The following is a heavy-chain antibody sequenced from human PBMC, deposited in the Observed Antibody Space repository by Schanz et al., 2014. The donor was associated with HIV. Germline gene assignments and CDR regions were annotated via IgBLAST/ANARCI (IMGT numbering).Heavy chain of an antibody. J-gene: IGHJ3*02. Sequence: QEQLVESGGGVVQPGRSLRLSCAASGFTYRNYGMHWVRQAPGKGLEWVAVISHNGNNDYYAESVKGRVTISRDNSKNTLYLQMNRLRAEDTAVYYCAIRTPMISFGAFDIWGRGTMVTVSS. V-gene: IGHV3-33*05. D-gene: IGHD3-16*01. CDR2: ISHNGNND. CDR1: GFTYRNYG. CDR3: AIRTPMISFGAFDI.